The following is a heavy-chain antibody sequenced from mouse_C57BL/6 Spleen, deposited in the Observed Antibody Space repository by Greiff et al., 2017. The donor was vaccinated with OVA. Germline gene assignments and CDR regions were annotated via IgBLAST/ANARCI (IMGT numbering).Heavy chain of an antibody. CDR1: GFTFSSYG. V-gene: IGHV5-6*01. CDR3: ARHRDYDYDGCAY. J-gene: IGHJ3*01. CDR2: ISSGGSYT. D-gene: IGHD2-4*01. Sequence: VQLKESGGDLVKPGGSLKLSCAASGFTFSSYGMSWVRQTPDKRLEWVATISSGGSYTYYPDSVKGRFTISRDNAKNTLYLQMSSLKSEDTAMYYCARHRDYDYDGCAYWGQGTLVTVSA.